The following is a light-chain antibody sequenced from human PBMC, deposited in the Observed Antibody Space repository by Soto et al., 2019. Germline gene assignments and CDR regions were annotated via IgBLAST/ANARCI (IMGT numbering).Light chain of an antibody. CDR2: GAS. J-gene: IGKJ5*01. Sequence: ETVMTQSPATLSVSPGERATLSCRASQSVGTKLAWYQQKPGQAPRLLIYGASSRATGIPARFSDSGSGTEFTLTISSLQSEDSGVYYCQQYNKWPAEITFGQGTRLEIK. V-gene: IGKV3D-15*01. CDR3: QQYNKWPAEIT. CDR1: QSVGTK.